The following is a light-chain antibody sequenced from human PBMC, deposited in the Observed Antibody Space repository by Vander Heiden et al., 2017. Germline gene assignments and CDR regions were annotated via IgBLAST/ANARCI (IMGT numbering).Light chain of an antibody. J-gene: IGKJ1*01. CDR2: GGY. Sequence: IQMTQSPSSQSASVGDRVTITCRTSQGIANFLAWYQQKPGRAPKLLVYGGYRLQSGVPSRFSGSETGTEFTLTISSLQPEDVAIYYCLKYDSAPRTFGQGTRVELK. V-gene: IGKV1-27*01. CDR1: QGIANF. CDR3: LKYDSAPRT.